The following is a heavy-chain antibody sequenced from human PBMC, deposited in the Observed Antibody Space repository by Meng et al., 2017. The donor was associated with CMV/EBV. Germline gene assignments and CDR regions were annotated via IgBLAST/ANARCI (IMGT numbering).Heavy chain of an antibody. V-gene: IGHV4-59*01. CDR3: ARAVYCSGGSCYSGGGDWFDP. CDR2: IYYSGST. Sequence: QVQLQEYGPGLVKPSQTLSLTSTVSGGYISSYYWSWIRQPPGKGLEWIGYIYYSGSTNYNPSLKSRVTISVDTSKNQFSLKLSSVTAADTAVYYCARAVYCSGGSCYSGGGDWFDPWGQGTLVTVSS. J-gene: IGHJ5*02. D-gene: IGHD2-15*01. CDR1: GGYISSYY.